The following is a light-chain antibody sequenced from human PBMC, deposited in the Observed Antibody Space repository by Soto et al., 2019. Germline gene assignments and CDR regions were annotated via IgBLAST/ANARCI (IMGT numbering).Light chain of an antibody. Sequence: MVWTPPPSTLSLSPGERATLSCRSSQSVTSSYLTWYQQKPGQAPSLLIYGASTRAAGIPDRFSASGSVTDFTPTISSLEPEDFAVYYCQQYGKLPTTFGQGTRLEIK. J-gene: IGKJ5*01. CDR3: QQYGKLPTT. CDR2: GAS. V-gene: IGKV3-20*01. CDR1: QSVTSSY.